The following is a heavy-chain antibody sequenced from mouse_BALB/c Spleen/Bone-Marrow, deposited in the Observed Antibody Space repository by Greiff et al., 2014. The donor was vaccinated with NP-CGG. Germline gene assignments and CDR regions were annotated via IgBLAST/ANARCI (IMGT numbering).Heavy chain of an antibody. Sequence: DVQLVESGGGLVQPGGSLKLSCAASGFTFSSYGMSWVRQTPDKRLELVATINSNGGSTYYPDSVKGRFTISRDNAKNTLYLQMSSLKSEDTAMYYCARDPPYYYAWGQGTLVTVSA. CDR1: GFTFSSYG. CDR2: INSNGGST. D-gene: IGHD1-1*01. V-gene: IGHV5-6-3*01. J-gene: IGHJ3*01. CDR3: ARDPPYYYA.